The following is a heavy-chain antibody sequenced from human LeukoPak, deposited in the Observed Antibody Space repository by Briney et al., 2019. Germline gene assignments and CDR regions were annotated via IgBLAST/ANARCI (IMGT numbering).Heavy chain of an antibody. V-gene: IGHV3-33*08. CDR3: ARARITMIVVVPDY. Sequence: GGSLRLSCAASGFTLTTYAMSWVRQAPGKGLEWVAVIWYDGSNKYYADSVKGRFTISRDNSKNTLYLQMNSLRAEDTAVYYCARARITMIVVVPDYWGQGTLVTVSS. CDR2: IWYDGSNK. CDR1: GFTLTTYA. D-gene: IGHD3-22*01. J-gene: IGHJ4*02.